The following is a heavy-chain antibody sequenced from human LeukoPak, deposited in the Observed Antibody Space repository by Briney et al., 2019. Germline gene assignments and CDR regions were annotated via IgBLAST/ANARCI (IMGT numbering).Heavy chain of an antibody. CDR2: IIPIFGTA. D-gene: IGHD5-18*01. Sequence: VASVKVSCKASGGTFSSYAISWVRQAPGQGLEWMGGIIPIFGTANYAQKFQGRVTITADESTSTAYMELSSLRSEDTAVYYCARSGYSYGPPSNYYYGMDVWGQGTTVTVSS. CDR3: ARSGYSYGPPSNYYYGMDV. CDR1: GGTFSSYA. J-gene: IGHJ6*02. V-gene: IGHV1-69*13.